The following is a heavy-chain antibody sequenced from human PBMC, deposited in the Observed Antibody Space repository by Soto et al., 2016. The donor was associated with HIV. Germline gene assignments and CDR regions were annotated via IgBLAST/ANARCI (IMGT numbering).Heavy chain of an antibody. Sequence: EVQLLESGGGVVQPGGSLRLSCAASGFTFDEYAMHWVRQAPGRGLEWVSVIYSGGSRYYADSVKGRFTISRDNSKNMLYLQMNSLRAEDTAVYYCARAIEQYYYGSGINYFDYWGQGTLVTVSS. CDR3: ARAIEQYYYGSGINYFDY. V-gene: IGHV3-66*01. CDR1: GFTFDEYA. CDR2: IYSGGSR. J-gene: IGHJ4*02. D-gene: IGHD3-10*01.